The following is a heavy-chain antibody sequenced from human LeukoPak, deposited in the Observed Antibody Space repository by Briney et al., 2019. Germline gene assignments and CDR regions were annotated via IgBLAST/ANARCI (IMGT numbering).Heavy chain of an antibody. CDR2: ISYDGSNK. J-gene: IGHJ6*02. CDR3: AKDKAGSSWYYYHYGMDV. Sequence: GGSLRLSCAASGFTFSSYGMHWVRQAPDKGLEWVAVISYDGSNKYYADSVKGRFTISRDNSKNTLYLQMNSLRAEDTAVYYCAKDKAGSSWYYYHYGMDVWGQGTTVTVSS. CDR1: GFTFSSYG. D-gene: IGHD6-13*01. V-gene: IGHV3-30*18.